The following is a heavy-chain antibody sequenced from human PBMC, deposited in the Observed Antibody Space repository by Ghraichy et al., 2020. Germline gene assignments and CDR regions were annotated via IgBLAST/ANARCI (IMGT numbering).Heavy chain of an antibody. CDR1: GFTFSIYS. CDR3: ARGMDHGDFALGF. V-gene: IGHV3-21*01. J-gene: IGHJ4*02. D-gene: IGHD4-17*01. Sequence: GGSLRLSCAASGFTFSIYSMHWVRQAPGKGLEWVSSLSSSSTYIYYGDSVKGRFTISRDNAKNSLYLQMNSLRAEDTAVYYCARGMDHGDFALGFWGQGTLVIVSS. CDR2: LSSSSTYI.